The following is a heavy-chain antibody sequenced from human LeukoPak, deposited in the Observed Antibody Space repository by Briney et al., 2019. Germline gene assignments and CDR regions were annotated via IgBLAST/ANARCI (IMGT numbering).Heavy chain of an antibody. Sequence: GGSLRLSCAASGSSFSTSWMDWVRQAPGKGLEWVANINHDASDKSYVGSVRGRFTISRDNAGNSLYLEMNNLRAEDTAVYFCSWSLNFWGQGTLVTVSS. CDR2: INHDASDK. CDR1: GSSFSTSW. CDR3: SWSLNF. D-gene: IGHD3-16*02. V-gene: IGHV3-7*01. J-gene: IGHJ4*02.